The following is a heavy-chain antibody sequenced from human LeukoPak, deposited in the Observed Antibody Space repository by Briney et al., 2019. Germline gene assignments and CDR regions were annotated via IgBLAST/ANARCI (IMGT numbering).Heavy chain of an antibody. J-gene: IGHJ3*02. CDR3: ARVGDHDSSGYYPDAFDI. CDR1: GYSFTSYW. D-gene: IGHD3-22*01. V-gene: IGHV5-51*01. Sequence: GESLKISCKDSGYSFTSYWIGWVRQMPGKGLEWMGIIYPGDSDTRYSPSFQGQVTISADKSISTAYLQWSSLKASDTAMYYCARVGDHDSSGYYPDAFDIWGQGTMVTVSS. CDR2: IYPGDSDT.